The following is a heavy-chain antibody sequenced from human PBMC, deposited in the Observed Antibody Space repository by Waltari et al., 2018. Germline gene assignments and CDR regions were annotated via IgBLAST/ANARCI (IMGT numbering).Heavy chain of an antibody. J-gene: IGHJ2*01. Sequence: QVQLQESGPGLVKPSETLSLTCTVSGGSISSHYWSWIRQPPGKGLEWIGYIYYSGSTNYNPSLKSRVTISVDTSKNQFSLKLSSVTAADTAVYYCARLPEKIAARNWYFDLWGRGTLVTVSS. CDR2: IYYSGST. D-gene: IGHD6-6*01. CDR3: ARLPEKIAARNWYFDL. V-gene: IGHV4-59*11. CDR1: GGSISSHY.